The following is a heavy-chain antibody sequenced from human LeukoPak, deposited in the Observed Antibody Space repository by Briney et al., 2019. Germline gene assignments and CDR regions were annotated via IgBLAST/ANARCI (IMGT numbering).Heavy chain of an antibody. Sequence: GGSLRLSCAASGFTFSSNYMSWVRQAPGKGLEWVSVIYSGGSTYYADSVKGRFTISRDNSKNTLYLQMNSLRAEDTAVYYCARDVTTVTTKSYYYYYMDVWGKGTTVTVSS. CDR1: GFTFSSNY. D-gene: IGHD4-11*01. CDR2: IYSGGST. J-gene: IGHJ6*03. CDR3: ARDVTTVTTKSYYYYYMDV. V-gene: IGHV3-53*01.